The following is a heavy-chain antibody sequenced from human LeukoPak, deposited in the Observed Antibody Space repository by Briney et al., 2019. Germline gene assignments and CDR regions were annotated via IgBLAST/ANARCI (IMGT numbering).Heavy chain of an antibody. Sequence: SETLSLTCTVSGGSISSYYWSWIRQPPGKGLEWIGYIYYSGSTNYNPSPKSRVTISVDTSKNQFSLKLSSVTAADTAVYYCARDVGYSSSWYYFDYWGQGTLVTVSS. J-gene: IGHJ4*02. V-gene: IGHV4-59*01. D-gene: IGHD6-13*01. CDR1: GGSISSYY. CDR2: IYYSGST. CDR3: ARDVGYSSSWYYFDY.